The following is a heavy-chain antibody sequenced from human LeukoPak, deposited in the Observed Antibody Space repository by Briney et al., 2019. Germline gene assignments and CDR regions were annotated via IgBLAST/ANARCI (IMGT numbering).Heavy chain of an antibody. D-gene: IGHD3-10*01. CDR2: ISGSGGST. CDR1: GFTFSSYA. CDR3: AKQQHNYYYGSGSYYDY. J-gene: IGHJ4*02. Sequence: GGSLRLSCAASGFTFSSYAMSWVRQAPGKGLEWVSAISGSGGSTYYAHSVKGRFTISRDNSKNTLYLQMNSLRAEDTAVYYCAKQQHNYYYGSGSYYDYWGQGTLVTVSS. V-gene: IGHV3-23*01.